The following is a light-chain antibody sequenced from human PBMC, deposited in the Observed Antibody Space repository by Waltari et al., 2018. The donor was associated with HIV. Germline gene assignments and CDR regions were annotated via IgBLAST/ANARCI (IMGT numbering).Light chain of an antibody. Sequence: QSALTQPASVSGSPGQSISISCTGTSSDIEPYNYVSWYQQHAGKAPKLLIYQVSHRPSGVSDRFSGSNSGSTASLTISGLQANDEAHYYCSSFTITSTVIFGGGTRLTVL. CDR2: QVS. CDR3: SSFTITSTVI. V-gene: IGLV2-14*03. J-gene: IGLJ2*01. CDR1: SSDIEPYNY.